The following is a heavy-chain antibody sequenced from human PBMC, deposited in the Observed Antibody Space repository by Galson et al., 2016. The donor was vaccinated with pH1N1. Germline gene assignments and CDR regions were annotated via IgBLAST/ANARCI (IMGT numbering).Heavy chain of an antibody. J-gene: IGHJ2*01. CDR2: ISYDGSNK. V-gene: IGHV3-30*18. CDR1: GFTFSSHG. D-gene: IGHD4-17*01. CDR3: AKGDYGDYVGYFDV. Sequence: SLRLSCAASGFTFSSHGVHWVRQAPGKGLEWVAVISYDGSNKYYADSVKGRFTISRDNSKNTLYLQMNSLRAEDTAVYYCAKGDYGDYVGYFDVWGRGTLVTVSS.